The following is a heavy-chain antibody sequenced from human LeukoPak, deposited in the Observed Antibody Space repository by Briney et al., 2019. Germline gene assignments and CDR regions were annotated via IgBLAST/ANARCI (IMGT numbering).Heavy chain of an antibody. CDR3: ANDGLRSA. D-gene: IGHD4-17*01. Sequence: SETLSLTCTVSGGSLSSYYWSWIRQPPGKGREWVGYIYYSGGANYNPSLTSRVAISVDTSKNQFSLKLSSVTAADTAVYYCANDGLRSAWGQGTLVTVSS. CDR1: GGSLSSYY. V-gene: IGHV4-59*01. CDR2: IYYSGGA. J-gene: IGHJ5*02.